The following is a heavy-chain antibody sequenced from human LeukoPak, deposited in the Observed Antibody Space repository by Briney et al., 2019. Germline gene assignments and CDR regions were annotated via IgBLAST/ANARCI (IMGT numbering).Heavy chain of an antibody. CDR2: IRYDGSNK. J-gene: IGHJ4*02. D-gene: IGHD2-8*01. CDR3: AKDKNALCTITCRSEFDF. CDR1: GFIFSNYG. Sequence: GGSLRLSCAASGFIFSNYGMHWVRQAPGKGLEWVSFIRYDGSNKYYADSVKGRFTISRDNSKNTLYLQMNSLRAEDTAVYYCAKDKNALCTITCRSEFDFWGQGTLVTVSS. V-gene: IGHV3-30*02.